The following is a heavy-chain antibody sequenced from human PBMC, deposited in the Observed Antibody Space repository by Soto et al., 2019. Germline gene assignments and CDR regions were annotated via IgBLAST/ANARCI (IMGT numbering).Heavy chain of an antibody. CDR2: INHSGST. V-gene: IGHV4-34*01. D-gene: IGHD6-13*01. CDR3: ARFIGIAAAGSSFDY. CDR1: GGSFSGYY. J-gene: IGHJ4*02. Sequence: TSETLSLTCAVYGGSFSGYYWSWIRQPPGKGLEWIGEINHSGSTNYNPSLKSRVTISVDTSKNQFSLKLSSVTAADTAVYYCARFIGIAAAGSSFDYWGQGTLVTVSS.